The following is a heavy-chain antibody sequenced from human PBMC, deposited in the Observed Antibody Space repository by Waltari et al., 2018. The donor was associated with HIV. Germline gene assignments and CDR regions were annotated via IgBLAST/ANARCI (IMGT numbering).Heavy chain of an antibody. V-gene: IGHV3-74*01. J-gene: IGHJ3*02. Sequence: EVQLVESGGGLVQPGGSLRLSCAASGFTFSSYWMHWVRQAPGKGLGWVSRINRDGSSTSYADSGKGRFTISRDNAKNTLYLQMNSLRAEDTAVYYCARPLSYDSTQPLAFDIWGQGTMVTVSS. CDR1: GFTFSSYW. D-gene: IGHD3-22*01. CDR2: INRDGSST. CDR3: ARPLSYDSTQPLAFDI.